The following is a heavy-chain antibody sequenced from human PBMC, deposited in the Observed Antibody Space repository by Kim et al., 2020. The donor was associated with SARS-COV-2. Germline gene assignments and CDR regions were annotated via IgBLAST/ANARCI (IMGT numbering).Heavy chain of an antibody. CDR1: GFIFGDYA. Sequence: GGSLRLSCAASGFIFGDYAMTWVRQAPGKGLEWVGFIRSKAYGGTTENGASVKGRLTISRDDSRNIAYLQMNSLKTEDTAVYYCTRVLRYSTSWYYNFYGVDVWGQGTTVTVSS. V-gene: IGHV3-49*04. D-gene: IGHD6-13*01. CDR2: IRSKAYGGTT. CDR3: TRVLRYSTSWYYNFYGVDV. J-gene: IGHJ6*02.